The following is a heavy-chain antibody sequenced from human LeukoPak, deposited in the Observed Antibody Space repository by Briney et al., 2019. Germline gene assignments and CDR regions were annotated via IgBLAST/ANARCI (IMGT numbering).Heavy chain of an antibody. CDR3: AKDGRLSAYDYPWGFDP. CDR1: GFTFSSYW. D-gene: IGHD4-11*01. V-gene: IGHV3-74*01. CDR2: INSDGSST. Sequence: GGSLRLSCAASGFTFSSYWMHWVRQAPGKGLVWVSRINSDGSSTSYADSVKGRFTISRDNSKNTLYLQMNSLRAEDTAVYYCAKDGRLSAYDYPWGFDPWGQGTLVTVSS. J-gene: IGHJ5*02.